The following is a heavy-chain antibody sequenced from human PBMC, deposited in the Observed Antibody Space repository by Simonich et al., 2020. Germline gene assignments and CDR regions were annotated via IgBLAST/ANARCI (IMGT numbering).Heavy chain of an antibody. CDR1: GFTFSSYA. CDR2: ISYDGSNK. D-gene: IGHD2-15*01. J-gene: IGHJ3*02. CDR3: AREGLLLDAFDI. V-gene: IGHV3-30*07. Sequence: QVQLVESGGGVVQPGRSLRLSCAASGFTFSSYAMHWVRQAPGKGIGWGAVISYDGSNKYYADSVKGRFTISRDNSKNTLYLQMNSLRAEDTAVYYCAREGLLLDAFDIWGQGTMVTVSS.